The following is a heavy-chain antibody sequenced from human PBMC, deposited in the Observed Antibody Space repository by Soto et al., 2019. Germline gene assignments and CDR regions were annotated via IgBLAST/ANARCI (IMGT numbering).Heavy chain of an antibody. CDR2: IFHDGTA. J-gene: IGHJ4*02. CDR1: GVSLASGNW. V-gene: IGHV4-4*02. Sequence: SETLSLTCAVSGVSLASGNWWTWVRQSPQRGLEYIGEIFHDGTANYYPSFERRVAMSVDTSRNQFSLKLTSVTAADTAVYFCARLVYDTRLNYMYFDFWGPGTLVTVSS. D-gene: IGHD3-10*01. CDR3: ARLVYDTRLNYMYFDF.